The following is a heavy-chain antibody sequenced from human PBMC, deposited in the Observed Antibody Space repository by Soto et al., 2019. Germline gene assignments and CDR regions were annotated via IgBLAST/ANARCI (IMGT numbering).Heavy chain of an antibody. Sequence: ASVKVSCKASGYTFTGYYMHWVRQAPGQGLEWMGWVNLSSGGTHYAQKFRGRVTMTWDTSTTTAYMDLRSLKSDDTAVYFCARDFSSSADGFDYWGQGTLVTVSS. CDR2: VNLSSGGT. J-gene: IGHJ4*02. V-gene: IGHV1-2*02. CDR3: ARDFSSSADGFDY. CDR1: GYTFTGYY. D-gene: IGHD6-6*01.